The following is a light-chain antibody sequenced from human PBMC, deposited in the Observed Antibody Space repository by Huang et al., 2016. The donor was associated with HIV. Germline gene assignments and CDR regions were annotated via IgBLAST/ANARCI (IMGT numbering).Light chain of an antibody. V-gene: IGKV1-39*01. J-gene: IGKJ1*01. CDR1: QSIVRY. CDR3: QQSSSAPWT. Sequence: DIEMTQTPSSLSASVGDRVTITCRASQSIVRYLNWYHQKPGKAPNLLIYTASSLQSLVPSRFSGSGSGTDFTLTISSLQPEDFATYYCQQSSSAPWTFGLGTKVELK. CDR2: TAS.